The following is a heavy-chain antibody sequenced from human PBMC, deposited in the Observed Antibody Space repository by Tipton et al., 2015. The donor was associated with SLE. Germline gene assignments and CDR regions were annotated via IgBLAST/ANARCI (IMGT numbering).Heavy chain of an antibody. CDR3: ARFRLAATWYFDL. V-gene: IGHV4-34*01. D-gene: IGHD2-15*01. J-gene: IGHJ2*01. Sequence: TLSLTCAVYGGSFSGYYWSWIRQPPGKGLEWIGEINHSGSTNYNPSLKSRVTISVDTSKNQFSLKLSSVTAEDTAVYYCARFRLAATWYFDLWGRGTLVTVSS. CDR1: GGSFSGYY. CDR2: INHSGST.